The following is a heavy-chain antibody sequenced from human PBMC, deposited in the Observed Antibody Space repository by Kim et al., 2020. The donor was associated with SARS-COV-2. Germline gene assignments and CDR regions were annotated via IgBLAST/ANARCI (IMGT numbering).Heavy chain of an antibody. Sequence: ASVKVSCKASGYTFTSYAMHWVRQAPGQRLEWMGWINAGNGNTKYSQKFQGRVTITRDTSASTAYMELSSLRSEDTAVYYCARDWAPVRGPYAFDIWGQGTMVTVSS. CDR3: ARDWAPVRGPYAFDI. V-gene: IGHV1-3*01. CDR2: INAGNGNT. D-gene: IGHD3-10*02. CDR1: GYTFTSYA. J-gene: IGHJ3*02.